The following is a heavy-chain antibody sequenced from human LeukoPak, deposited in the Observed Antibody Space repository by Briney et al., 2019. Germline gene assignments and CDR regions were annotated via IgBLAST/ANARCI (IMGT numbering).Heavy chain of an antibody. V-gene: IGHV3-30*18. CDR3: AKDSRYCSGGSCYTYYYGTDV. CDR1: GFTFSSYG. D-gene: IGHD2-15*01. CDR2: ISYDGSNK. Sequence: GRSLRLSCAASGFTFSSYGMHWVRQAPGKGLEWVAVISYDGSNKYYADSVKGRFTISRDNSKNTLYLQMNSLRAEDTAVYYCAKDSRYCSGGSCYTYYYGTDVWGQGTTVTVSS. J-gene: IGHJ6*02.